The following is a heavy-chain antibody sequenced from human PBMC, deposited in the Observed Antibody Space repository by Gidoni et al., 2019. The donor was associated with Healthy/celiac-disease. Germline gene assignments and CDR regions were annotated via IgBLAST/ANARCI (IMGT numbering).Heavy chain of an antibody. CDR1: GFTFSSCA. CDR3: AKVRGAPEYDY. CDR2: ISGSGGST. J-gene: IGHJ4*02. D-gene: IGHD2-2*01. Sequence: EVQLVESGGGWVQPGGSLRRSCAASGFTFSSCAMSWGRQAPGKGLGLVSAISGSGGSTYYADSVKGRFTISRDNSKNTLYLQMNSLRAEDTAVYYCAKVRGAPEYDYWGQGTLVTVSS. V-gene: IGHV3-23*04.